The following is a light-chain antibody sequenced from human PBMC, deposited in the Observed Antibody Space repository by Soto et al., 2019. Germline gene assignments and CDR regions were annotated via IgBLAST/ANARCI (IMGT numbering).Light chain of an antibody. Sequence: QAVVTQSPSASASLGASVKLTCTLSSGHSSYAIAWHQQQPEKGPRYLMKLSSDGSHSKGDGIPDRFSGSSSGAERYLTISSLQSDDEADYYCQTWDTGARVVFGGGTQLTVL. V-gene: IGLV4-69*01. J-gene: IGLJ2*01. CDR3: QTWDTGARVV. CDR2: LSSDGSH. CDR1: SGHSSYA.